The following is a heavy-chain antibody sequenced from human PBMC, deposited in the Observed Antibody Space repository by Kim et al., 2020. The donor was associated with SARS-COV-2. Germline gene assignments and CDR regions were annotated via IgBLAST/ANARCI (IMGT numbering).Heavy chain of an antibody. D-gene: IGHD3-3*01. V-gene: IGHV3-30-3*01. J-gene: IGHJ5*02. CDR2: ISFDGNSE. CDR3: ARDSRQGATFWSAGSPSGFDP. CDR1: GFTITSYA. Sequence: GGSLRLSCAASGFTITSYAMHWVRQAPGKGLEWVAAISFDGNSEYYADSVKGRFTISRDNSKNTLYLHMSSLRADDTAMYFCARDSRQGATFWSAGSPSGFDPWGQGTLVTVSS.